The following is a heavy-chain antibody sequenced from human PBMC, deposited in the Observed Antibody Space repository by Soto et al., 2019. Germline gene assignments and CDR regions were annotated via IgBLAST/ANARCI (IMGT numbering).Heavy chain of an antibody. D-gene: IGHD1-20*01. J-gene: IGHJ4*02. CDR3: ARGPITQTSFIDH. Sequence: GGSLRLSCEASGFTFSSYPMHWVRQAPGKGLEWVTVISYDGGNQYYADSVKGRFTVSRDNSKDTLYLQMHSLRSDDTAVYFCARGPITQTSFIDHWGQGTLVTVSS. CDR1: GFTFSSYP. V-gene: IGHV3-30-3*01. CDR2: ISYDGGNQ.